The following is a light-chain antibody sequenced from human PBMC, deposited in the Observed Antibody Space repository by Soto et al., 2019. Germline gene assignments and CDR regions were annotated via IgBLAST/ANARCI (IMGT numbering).Light chain of an antibody. J-gene: IGLJ3*02. Sequence: QSALTQPPSVSGSPGQSVTISCTGTSSDIGYHNRVSWYQQPPGTAPKLMIYEVSTRYSGVPDRFSGSKSGNTASLTISGLQAEDEADYYCSSFASNATLVFGGRTKVTVL. CDR2: EVS. CDR1: SSDIGYHNR. V-gene: IGLV2-18*02. CDR3: SSFASNATLV.